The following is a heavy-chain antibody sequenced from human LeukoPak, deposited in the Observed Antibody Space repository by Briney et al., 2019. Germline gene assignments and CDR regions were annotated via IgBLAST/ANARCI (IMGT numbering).Heavy chain of an antibody. J-gene: IGHJ4*02. CDR1: GGSISSGDYY. Sequence: PSQTLSLTCTVSGGSISSGDYYWSWIRQPPGKGLEWIGYIYYSGSTYYNPSLKSRATISVDTSKNQFSLKLSSVTAADTAVYYCARDKWLRSTYFDYWGQGTLVTVSS. CDR2: IYYSGST. V-gene: IGHV4-30-4*08. CDR3: ARDKWLRSTYFDY. D-gene: IGHD5-12*01.